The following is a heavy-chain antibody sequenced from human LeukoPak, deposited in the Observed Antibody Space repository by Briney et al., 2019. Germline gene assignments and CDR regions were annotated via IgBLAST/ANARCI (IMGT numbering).Heavy chain of an antibody. CDR2: ISSSGSTI. V-gene: IGHV3-48*03. Sequence: AGGSLRLSCAASRFTFSSYEMNWVRQAPGKGLEWVSYISSSGSTIYYADSVKGRFTISRDNAKNSLYLQMNSLRAEDTAVYYCASLRGVVDYWGQGTLVTVSS. D-gene: IGHD3-10*01. J-gene: IGHJ4*02. CDR3: ASLRGVVDY. CDR1: RFTFSSYE.